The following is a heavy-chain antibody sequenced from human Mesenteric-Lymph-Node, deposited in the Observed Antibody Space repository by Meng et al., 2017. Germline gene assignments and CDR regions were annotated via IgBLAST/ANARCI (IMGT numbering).Heavy chain of an antibody. CDR2: INHSGST. CDR3: ARVRFGKRIDY. D-gene: IGHD3-10*01. Sequence: SQIPSLTGAVYGGSFSGYYWSWIRQPPGKGLEWIGEINHSGSTNYNPSLKSRVTISVDTSKNQFSLKLSSVTAADTAVYYCARVRFGKRIDYWGQGTLVTVSS. J-gene: IGHJ4*02. CDR1: GGSFSGYY. V-gene: IGHV4-34*01.